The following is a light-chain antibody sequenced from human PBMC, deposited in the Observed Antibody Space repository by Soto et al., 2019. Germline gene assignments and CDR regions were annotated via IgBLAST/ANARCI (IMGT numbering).Light chain of an antibody. CDR1: QSVTSK. Sequence: EIVMTQSPVTLSVSPGERATLSCRASQSVTSKLAWYQHKPGQAPRLLIYGASTRATGIPARFSGSGSGTDFTLTISSLQSEDFAVYYCQQFHDWPMTFGPGTKVDIK. CDR3: QQFHDWPMT. CDR2: GAS. J-gene: IGKJ3*01. V-gene: IGKV3-15*01.